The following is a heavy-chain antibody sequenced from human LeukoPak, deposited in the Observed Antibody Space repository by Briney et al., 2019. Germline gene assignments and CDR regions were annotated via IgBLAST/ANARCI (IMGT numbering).Heavy chain of an antibody. J-gene: IGHJ4*02. CDR1: GGTFSSYA. CDR2: IIPILGIA. D-gene: IGHD5-18*01. V-gene: IGHV1-69*04. CDR3: AREVGRRNTAMVDY. Sequence: SVKVSCKASGGTFSSYAIIWVRQAPGQGLEWMGRIIPILGIANYAQKFQGRVTITADKSTSTAYMELSSLRSEDTAVYYCAREVGRRNTAMVDYWGQGTLVTVSS.